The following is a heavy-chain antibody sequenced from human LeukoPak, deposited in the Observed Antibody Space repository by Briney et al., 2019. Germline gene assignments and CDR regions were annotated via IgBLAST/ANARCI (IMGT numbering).Heavy chain of an antibody. CDR1: GGTFSSYT. Sequence: ASVKVSCKASGGTFSSYTISWVRQAPGQGLEWMGGIIPIFGTANYAQKFQGRVTITADESTSTAYMELSSLRSEDTAVYYCARGRYSSSINSMDVWGQGTTVTVSS. J-gene: IGHJ6*02. D-gene: IGHD6-6*01. CDR2: IIPIFGTA. CDR3: ARGRYSSSINSMDV. V-gene: IGHV1-69*13.